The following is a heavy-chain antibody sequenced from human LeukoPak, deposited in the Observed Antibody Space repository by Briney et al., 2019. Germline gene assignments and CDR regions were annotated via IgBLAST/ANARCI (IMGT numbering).Heavy chain of an antibody. D-gene: IGHD3-10*01. CDR1: GFTLSNSG. CDR3: ERDSSYGVDY. Sequence: PGGSLRLSCAASGFTLSNSGMHWVRQAPGKGLEWVAVMWHDGGSQYYADPVKGRFTISRENSKNTLYLQMNSLRAEDTAVYYCERDSSYGVDYWGQGTLVTVSS. J-gene: IGHJ4*02. V-gene: IGHV3-33*01. CDR2: MWHDGGSQ.